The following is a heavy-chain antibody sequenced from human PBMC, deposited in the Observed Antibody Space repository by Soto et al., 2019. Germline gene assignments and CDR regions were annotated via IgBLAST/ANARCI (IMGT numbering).Heavy chain of an antibody. CDR3: ARHYYGSGSYYTR. CDR1: GGSISSYY. Sequence: ASETLSLTCTVSGGSISSYYWSWIRQPPGKGLEWIGYIYYSGSTNYNPSLKSRVTISVDTSKNQFSLKLSSVTAADTAVYYCARHYYGSGSYYTRWGQGTLVTVSS. CDR2: IYYSGST. V-gene: IGHV4-59*08. J-gene: IGHJ4*02. D-gene: IGHD3-10*01.